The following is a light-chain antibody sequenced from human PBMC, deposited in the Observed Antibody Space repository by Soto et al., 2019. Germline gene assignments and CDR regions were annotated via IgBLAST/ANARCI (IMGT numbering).Light chain of an antibody. J-gene: IGLJ1*01. Sequence: QSALTQPASVSGSPGQSITISCTGTSSDVGGYNYVSWYQQHPGKAPKLILSEVTNRPSGVSNRFSGSKSGNTASLTISGLQAEDEGDYYCNSYTSSSTYVFGSGTKVTVL. V-gene: IGLV2-14*01. CDR1: SSDVGGYNY. CDR3: NSYTSSSTYV. CDR2: EVT.